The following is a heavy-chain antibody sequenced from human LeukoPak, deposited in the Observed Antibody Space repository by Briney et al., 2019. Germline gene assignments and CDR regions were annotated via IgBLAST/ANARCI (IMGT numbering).Heavy chain of an antibody. CDR1: GYSISSGHY. J-gene: IGHJ4*02. CDR2: IYHSGST. Sequence: SETLSHTCVVSGYSISSGHYWGWIRQPPGKGLEWIGSIYHSGSTYYNPSLNSRVTISVDTSKNQFSLKLSSVTAADTAVYYCARRDYITIMFDYWGQGTLVTVSS. V-gene: IGHV4-38-2*01. D-gene: IGHD3-10*01. CDR3: ARRDYITIMFDY.